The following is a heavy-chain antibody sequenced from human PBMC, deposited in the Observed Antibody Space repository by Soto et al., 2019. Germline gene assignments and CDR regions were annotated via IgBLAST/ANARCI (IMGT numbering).Heavy chain of an antibody. D-gene: IGHD5-12*01. CDR3: ASGDGYNDYYYYGMDV. V-gene: IGHV1-69*13. J-gene: IGHJ6*02. CDR1: GGTFSSYA. CDR2: IIPIFGTA. Sequence: SVKVSCKASGGTFSSYAISWVRQAPGQGLEWMGGIIPIFGTANYAQKFQGRVTITADESTSTAYMELSSLRSEDTAVYYCASGDGYNDYYYYGMDVWGQGTTVTVSS.